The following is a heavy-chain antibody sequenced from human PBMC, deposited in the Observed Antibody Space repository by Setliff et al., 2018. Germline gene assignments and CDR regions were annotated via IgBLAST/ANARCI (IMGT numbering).Heavy chain of an antibody. CDR1: GFTFNTYL. V-gene: IGHV3-7*01. Sequence: QAGGSLRLSCAASGFTFNTYLMNWVRQAPGKGLEWVSHIKQDGSDKYYVDSVKGRFTISRDNAKNSLYLQMNSLRAEDTAVYYCARLRKDYGDYYYFDYWGQGTLVTVSS. D-gene: IGHD4-17*01. CDR3: ARLRKDYGDYYYFDY. J-gene: IGHJ4*02. CDR2: IKQDGSDK.